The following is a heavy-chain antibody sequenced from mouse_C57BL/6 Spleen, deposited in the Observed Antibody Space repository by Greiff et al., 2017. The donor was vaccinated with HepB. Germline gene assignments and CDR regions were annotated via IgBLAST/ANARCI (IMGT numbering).Heavy chain of an antibody. CDR3: ARVITTVVATNSFDY. D-gene: IGHD1-1*01. V-gene: IGHV5-6*01. CDR2: ISSGGSYT. J-gene: IGHJ2*01. Sequence: EVKLVESGGDLVKPGGSLKLSCAASGFTFSSYGMSWVRQTPDKRLEWVATISSGGSYTYYPDSVKGRFTISRDNAKNTLYLQMSSLKSEDTAMYYCARVITTVVATNSFDYWGQGTTLTVSS. CDR1: GFTFSSYG.